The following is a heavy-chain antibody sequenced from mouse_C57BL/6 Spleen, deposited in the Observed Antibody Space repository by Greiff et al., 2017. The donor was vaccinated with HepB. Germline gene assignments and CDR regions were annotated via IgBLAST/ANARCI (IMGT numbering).Heavy chain of an antibody. CDR1: GYSITSGYY. CDR2: ISYDGSN. D-gene: IGHD1-1*01. V-gene: IGHV3-6*01. Sequence: EVKLVESGPGLVKPSQSLSLTCSVTGYSITSGYYWNWIRQFPGNKLEWMGYISYDGSNNYNPSLKNRISITRDTSKNQFFLTLNSVTTEDTATYYCAREDYGSSYGGAYAMDYWGQGTSVTVSS. J-gene: IGHJ4*01. CDR3: AREDYGSSYGGAYAMDY.